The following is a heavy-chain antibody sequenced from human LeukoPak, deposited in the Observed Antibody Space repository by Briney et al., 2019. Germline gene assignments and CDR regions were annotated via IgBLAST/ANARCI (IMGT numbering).Heavy chain of an antibody. D-gene: IGHD3-22*01. V-gene: IGHV3-21*01. Sequence: GGSLRLSCAASGFTFSSYGMHWVRQAPGKGLEWVSSISSSSSYIYYADSVKGRFTISRDNAKNSLYLQMNSLRAEDTAVYYCARVKGLNYGMDVWGQGTTVTVSS. CDR3: ARVKGLNYGMDV. J-gene: IGHJ6*02. CDR2: ISSSSSYI. CDR1: GFTFSSYG.